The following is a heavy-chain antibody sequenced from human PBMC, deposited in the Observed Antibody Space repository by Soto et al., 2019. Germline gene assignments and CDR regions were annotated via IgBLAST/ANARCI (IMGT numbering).Heavy chain of an antibody. CDR3: ARGTYRSKADFDY. D-gene: IGHD6-13*01. Sequence: SLRLSCAASGFTFSDYYMTWIRQAPGSGLEWVSYISSSSGTISYANPVKGRFTISRDNAQNSLYLQMTSLRAEDTAVYYCARGTYRSKADFDYWGQGTLVTVSS. CDR1: GFTFSDYY. J-gene: IGHJ4*02. V-gene: IGHV3-11*01. CDR2: ISSSSGTI.